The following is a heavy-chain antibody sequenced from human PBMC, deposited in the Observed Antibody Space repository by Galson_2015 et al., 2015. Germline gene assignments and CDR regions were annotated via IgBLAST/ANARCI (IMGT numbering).Heavy chain of an antibody. CDR1: GGSIDDSGYH. CDR2: VYYSGST. Sequence: LSLTCTVSGGSIDDSGYHWAWIRQSPGKGLEWIGRVYYSGSTKYNPSLKSRVTMSVDTSKSQFSLRLNSVTAADTAVYYCARSSSATWDNWFDPWGRGTLVIVSS. CDR3: ARSSSATWDNWFDP. J-gene: IGHJ5*02. D-gene: IGHD2-2*01. V-gene: IGHV4-39*01.